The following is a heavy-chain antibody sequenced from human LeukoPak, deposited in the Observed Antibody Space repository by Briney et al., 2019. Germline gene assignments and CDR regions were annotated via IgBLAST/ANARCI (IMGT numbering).Heavy chain of an antibody. CDR3: ARFCSRGSCYVRDAFDI. V-gene: IGHV3-53*01. Sequence: GGSLRLSCAVSGFPVSSNFMSWVRQAPGKGLQSVSIMYSGGSTDYADSVKGRFTISRDNAKNSLYLQMNSLRAEDTAMYYCARFCSRGSCYVRDAFDIWGQGTMVTVSS. D-gene: IGHD2-15*01. CDR2: MYSGGST. J-gene: IGHJ3*02. CDR1: GFPVSSNF.